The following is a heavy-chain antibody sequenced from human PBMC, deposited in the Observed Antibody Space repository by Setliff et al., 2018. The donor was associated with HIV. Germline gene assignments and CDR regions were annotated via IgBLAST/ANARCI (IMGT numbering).Heavy chain of an antibody. V-gene: IGHV4-61*02. CDR1: GGSISSGSYY. Sequence: PSETLSLTCTVSGGSISSGSYYWSWIRQPAGKGLEWIGRIYTSGSTNYKPSLKSRVTISVDTSKNQFSLKLRSVTAADTAVYYCARETYYYDNPQYYYYYMDVWGKGTTVTVSS. CDR3: ARETYYYDNPQYYYYYMDV. D-gene: IGHD3-22*01. J-gene: IGHJ6*03. CDR2: IYTSGST.